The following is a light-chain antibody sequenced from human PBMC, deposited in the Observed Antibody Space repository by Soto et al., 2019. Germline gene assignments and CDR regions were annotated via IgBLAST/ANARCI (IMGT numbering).Light chain of an antibody. CDR3: QQYRSWLRT. J-gene: IGKJ1*01. CDR1: QSVDIN. Sequence: EIVLTQSPATLSVSPGERVTLSCRASQSVDINLAWYQQKPGQPPRLLIYGASTRATDMSGTFSGRGSGTEFTLTISSLRPEDFAVYYCQQYRSWLRTFGQGTKVEMK. V-gene: IGKV3-15*01. CDR2: GAS.